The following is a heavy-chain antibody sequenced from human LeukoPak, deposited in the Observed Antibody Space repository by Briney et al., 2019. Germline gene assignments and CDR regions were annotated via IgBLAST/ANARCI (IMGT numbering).Heavy chain of an antibody. D-gene: IGHD4-17*01. CDR2: INPDGSTT. V-gene: IGHV3-74*01. J-gene: IGHJ4*02. Sequence: GGSLRLSCAASGFTFSNYWMHWVRQDPGKGLVWVSFINPDGSTTNYADSVKGRFTISRDNAKNALYLQMNSLRAEDTAVYYCARDYDYGDEREYYWGQGTLVTVSS. CDR1: GFTFSNYW. CDR3: ARDYDYGDEREYY.